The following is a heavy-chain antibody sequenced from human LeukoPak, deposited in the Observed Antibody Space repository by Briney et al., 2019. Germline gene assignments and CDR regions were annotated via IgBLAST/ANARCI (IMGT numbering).Heavy chain of an antibody. D-gene: IGHD3-10*01. CDR2: ISGSGGST. Sequence: GGSLRLSCAASGFTFTSYAMNWVRQVPGKGLEWVSAISGSGGSTYYADSVKGRFTISRDNSKNTLYLQMNSLRAEDTAVYYCAKDLGDGPTIFYWGQGTLVTVSS. J-gene: IGHJ4*02. CDR1: GFTFTSYA. CDR3: AKDLGDGPTIFY. V-gene: IGHV3-23*01.